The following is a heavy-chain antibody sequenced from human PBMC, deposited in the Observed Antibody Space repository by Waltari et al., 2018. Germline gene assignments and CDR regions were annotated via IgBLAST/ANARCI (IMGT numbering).Heavy chain of an antibody. Sequence: QVQLQESGPGLVKPSRTLSLTCSVSGYSISSDFYWGWIRQPPGKGLEWIATVYHRESTYYNPSLMSRLTLSVDTSNNQFSLNLRSVTAADTAVYYCAGLRGFNYAFEPWGRGALVTVSS. CDR2: VYHREST. D-gene: IGHD5-18*01. CDR1: GYSISSDFY. J-gene: IGHJ5*02. CDR3: AGLRGFNYAFEP. V-gene: IGHV4-38-2*02.